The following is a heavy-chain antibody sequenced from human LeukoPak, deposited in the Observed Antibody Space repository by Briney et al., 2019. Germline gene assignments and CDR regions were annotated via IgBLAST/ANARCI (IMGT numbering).Heavy chain of an antibody. CDR1: GFTFSSYS. CDR2: ITGSGGST. D-gene: IGHD1-7*01. J-gene: IGHJ4*02. CDR3: AKYIRATTPYFDY. Sequence: GGSLRLSCAASGFTFSSYSMTWVRLAPGKGLEWVAAITGSGGSTYYADSVKGRFTISRDNPKNTLYLQMDSLRADDTAVHYCAKYIRATTPYFDYWGQGTLVTVSS. V-gene: IGHV3-23*01.